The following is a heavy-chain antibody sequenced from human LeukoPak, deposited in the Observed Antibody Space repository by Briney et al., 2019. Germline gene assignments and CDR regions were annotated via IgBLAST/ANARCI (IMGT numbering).Heavy chain of an antibody. J-gene: IGHJ4*02. CDR3: ARDGVAAAGLDY. Sequence: ASVKVSCKASGYTFTSYYMHWVRQAPGQGLEWMGIINPSGGSTSYAQKFQGRVTMTRDMSTSTVYMELRSLRSEDTAVYYCARDGVAAAGLDYWGQGTLVTVSS. CDR2: INPSGGST. D-gene: IGHD6-13*01. CDR1: GYTFTSYY. V-gene: IGHV1-46*01.